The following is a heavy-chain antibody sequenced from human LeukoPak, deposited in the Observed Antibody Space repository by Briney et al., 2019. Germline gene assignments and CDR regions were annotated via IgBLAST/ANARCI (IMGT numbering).Heavy chain of an antibody. CDR1: GGSIGVDSYY. J-gene: IGHJ4*02. CDR3: ARLEVDPH. Sequence: SETLSLTCTVSGGSIGVDSYYWGWIRQPPGKGLEWIASIYYNGNIYYNSSLKSRVTVSIDTSKNQFSLKLRSMTAADTAVYFCARLEVDPHWGQGTLVTVS. CDR2: IYYNGNI. D-gene: IGHD3-3*01. V-gene: IGHV4-39*07.